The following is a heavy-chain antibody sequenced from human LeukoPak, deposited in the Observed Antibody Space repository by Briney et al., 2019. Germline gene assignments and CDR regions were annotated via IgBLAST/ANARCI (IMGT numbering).Heavy chain of an antibody. V-gene: IGHV3-23*01. CDR2: ISGTSGTI. J-gene: IGHJ4*02. CDR1: GFTFSNYA. D-gene: IGHD2-21*02. CDR3: AKRLGDPRAFDY. Sequence: PGGSLRLSCAASGFTFSNYAMSWVRQAPGKELEWVPGISGTSGTINYAAPVKGRFTISRDNSKNTLYLQMNSLRVDDMAVYYCAKRLGDPRAFDYWGQGTLVTVSS.